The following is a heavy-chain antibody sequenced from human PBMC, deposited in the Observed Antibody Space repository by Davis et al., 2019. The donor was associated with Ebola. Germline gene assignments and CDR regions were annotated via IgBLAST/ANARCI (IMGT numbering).Heavy chain of an antibody. CDR2: IYPGDSDT. V-gene: IGHV5-51*01. J-gene: IGHJ3*02. CDR1: GYSFTNYW. CDR3: ARLLYYDSSGYVPNYDGFDI. D-gene: IGHD3-22*01. Sequence: GESLKISCKGSGYSFTNYWIGWVRQMPGKGLEWMGIIYPGDSDTRYSPSFKGQVSISVDKSINTAYLQRSSLKASDTAMYYCARLLYYDSSGYVPNYDGFDIWGQGTMVTVSS.